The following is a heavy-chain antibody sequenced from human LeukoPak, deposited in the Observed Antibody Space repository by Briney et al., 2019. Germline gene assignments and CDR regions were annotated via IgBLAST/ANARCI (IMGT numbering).Heavy chain of an antibody. J-gene: IGHJ4*02. CDR3: ARDPGVVVVPAAPRGSSEVSDY. D-gene: IGHD2-2*01. V-gene: IGHV4-38-2*02. CDR2: IYHSGST. Sequence: SETLSLTCAVSGYSISSGYYWGWIRQPPGKGLEWIRSIYHSGSTYYNPSLKSRVTISVDTSKNQFSLKLSSVTAADTAVYYCARDPGVVVVPAAPRGSSEVSDYWGQGTLVTVSS. CDR1: GYSISSGYY.